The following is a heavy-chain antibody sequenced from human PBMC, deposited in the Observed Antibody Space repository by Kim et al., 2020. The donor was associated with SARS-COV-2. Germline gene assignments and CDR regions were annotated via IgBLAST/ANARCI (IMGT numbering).Heavy chain of an antibody. V-gene: IGHV3-9*01. CDR3: AAMYYYGLGSYYNSY. CDR2: ISWNSGSI. Sequence: GGSLRLSCAASGFTFDDYAMHWVRQAPGKGLEWVSGISWNSGSIGYADSVKGRFTISRDNAKNSLYLQMNSLRAEDTALYYCAAMYYYGLGSYYNSYWGQGTLVTVSS. CDR1: GFTFDDYA. D-gene: IGHD3-10*01. J-gene: IGHJ4*02.